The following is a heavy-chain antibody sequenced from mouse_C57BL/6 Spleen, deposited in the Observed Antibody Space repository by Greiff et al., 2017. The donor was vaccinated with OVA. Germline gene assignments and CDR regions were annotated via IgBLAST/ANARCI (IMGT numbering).Heavy chain of an antibody. D-gene: IGHD2-1*01. CDR3: ACYYGNSAWFAY. CDR1: GFSFTSYG. CDR2: IWSGGST. V-gene: IGHV2-2*01. J-gene: IGHJ3*01. Sequence: QVQLKQSGPGLVQPSQSLSITCTVSGFSFTSYGVHWVRQSPGKGLEWLGVIWSGGSTDYNAAFISRLSISKDNSKSQVFFKMNSLRADDTAIYYCACYYGNSAWFAYWGQGTLVTVSA.